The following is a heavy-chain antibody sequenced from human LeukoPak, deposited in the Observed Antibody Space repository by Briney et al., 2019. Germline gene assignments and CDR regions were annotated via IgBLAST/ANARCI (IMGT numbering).Heavy chain of an antibody. D-gene: IGHD5-18*01. CDR3: ARGGVYSYGQYYYYGMDV. J-gene: IGHJ6*04. CDR1: GFTFSSYS. Sequence: GGSLRLSCAASGFTFSSYSMNWVRQAPGKGLEWVSSISSSSSYMYYADSVKGRFTISRDNAKNSLYLQMNSLRAEDTAVYYCARGGVYSYGQYYYYGMDVWGKGTTVTVSS. CDR2: ISSSSSYM. V-gene: IGHV3-21*01.